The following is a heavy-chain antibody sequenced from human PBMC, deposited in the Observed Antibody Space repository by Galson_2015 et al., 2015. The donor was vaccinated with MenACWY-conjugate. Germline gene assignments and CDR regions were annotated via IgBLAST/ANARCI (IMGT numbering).Heavy chain of an antibody. V-gene: IGHV3-53*01. J-gene: IGHJ4*02. Sequence: SLRLSCAASGFSVSSYYMSWVRQAPGKGPEWISVIRSAGSKVYADSIQSRFTITRDSTKNALLHQMSNLRAEDTAVYYCSRDCSGGGFSYFFDYWGQGTLVTVSS. D-gene: IGHD2-15*01. CDR2: IRSAGSK. CDR3: SRDCSGGGFSYFFDY. CDR1: GFSVSSYY.